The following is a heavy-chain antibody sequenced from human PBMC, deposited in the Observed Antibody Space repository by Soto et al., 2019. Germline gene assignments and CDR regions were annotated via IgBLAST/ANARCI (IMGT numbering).Heavy chain of an antibody. CDR1: GFISSSYA. CDR2: ISASGASKT. Sequence: EVQLLESGGGLVQPGGSLRLSCAASGFISSSYAMNWVRQAPGKGLEWVSGISASGASKTYYADSVKGRFTISRDNCKNTVYLQMNSLRTEDTAVYYCAKGGTVIRGVTLDYWGQGTLVSVSS. J-gene: IGHJ4*02. V-gene: IGHV3-23*01. D-gene: IGHD3-10*01. CDR3: AKGGTVIRGVTLDY.